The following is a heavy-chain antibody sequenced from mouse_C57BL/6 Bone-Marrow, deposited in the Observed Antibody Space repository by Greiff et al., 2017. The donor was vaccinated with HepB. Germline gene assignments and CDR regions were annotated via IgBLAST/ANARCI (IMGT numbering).Heavy chain of an antibody. V-gene: IGHV1-61*01. CDR1: GYTFTSYW. D-gene: IGHD1-1*01. J-gene: IGHJ3*01. Sequence: QVQLQQPGAELVRPGSSVKLSCKASGYTFTSYWMDWVKQRPGQGLEWIGNIYPSDSETHYNQKFKDKATLTVDKSSSTAYMQLSSLTSEDSAVYYCARLGYYGSRGAYWGQGTLVTVSA. CDR3: ARLGYYGSRGAY. CDR2: IYPSDSET.